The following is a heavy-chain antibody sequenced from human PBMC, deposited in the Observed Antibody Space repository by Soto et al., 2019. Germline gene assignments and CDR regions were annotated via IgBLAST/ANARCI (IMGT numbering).Heavy chain of an antibody. Sequence: PSETLSLTCTVSGGSIATSSYFWAWIRRPPGKGLEWIGSIDYRGTIYNNPSLKSRVTISVDTSKNHFSLKLNSVTAADTALYYCSGRASEGFDPWGQGTLVTVSS. J-gene: IGHJ5*02. CDR1: GGSIATSSYF. CDR3: SGRASEGFDP. CDR2: IDYRGTI. V-gene: IGHV4-39*02.